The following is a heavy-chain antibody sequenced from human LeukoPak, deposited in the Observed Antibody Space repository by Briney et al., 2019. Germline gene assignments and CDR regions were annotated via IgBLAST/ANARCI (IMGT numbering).Heavy chain of an antibody. D-gene: IGHD5-12*01. CDR2: IYHSGST. V-gene: IGHV4-39*07. Sequence: SETLSLTCAVSGGSLMSSIHYWAWIRQPPGKGLEWIGSIYHSGSTYYNPSLKSRVTISVDTSKNQFSLKLSSVTAADTAVYYCAREKYSGYDYPSYYYYYMDVWGKGTTVTVSS. CDR1: GGSLMSSIHY. J-gene: IGHJ6*03. CDR3: AREKYSGYDYPSYYYYYMDV.